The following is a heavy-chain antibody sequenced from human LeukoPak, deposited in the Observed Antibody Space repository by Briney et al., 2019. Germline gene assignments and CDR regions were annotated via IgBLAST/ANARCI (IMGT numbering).Heavy chain of an antibody. CDR1: GFIFRSSW. D-gene: IGHD1-1*01. CDR2: ITGDGSIT. Sequence: GGSLRLSCAASGFIFRSSWMHWVRQAPGKGLMWVSRITGDGSITTYADSVKGRFTISRDNAKNTLYLQMNSLRAEDTAVYYCARAPLHDEGYWGQGTLVTVSS. J-gene: IGHJ4*02. V-gene: IGHV3-74*01. CDR3: ARAPLHDEGY.